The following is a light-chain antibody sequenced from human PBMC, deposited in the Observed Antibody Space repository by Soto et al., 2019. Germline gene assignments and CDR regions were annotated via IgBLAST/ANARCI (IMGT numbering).Light chain of an antibody. Sequence: QSALAQPASVSGSRGQSITISCTGTSNDVGRYNYVSWFQQHPGKVPKLIIYDVSNWPSGVSDRFSGSKSGNTASLTISGLQPEDEADYYCSSFTSSSTFVFGTGTKLTVL. J-gene: IGLJ1*01. V-gene: IGLV2-14*03. CDR1: SNDVGRYNY. CDR3: SSFTSSSTFV. CDR2: DVS.